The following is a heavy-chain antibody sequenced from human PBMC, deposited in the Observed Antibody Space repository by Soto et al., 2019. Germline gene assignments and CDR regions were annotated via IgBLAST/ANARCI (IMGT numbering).Heavy chain of an antibody. CDR3: VKGVKGSTLIPYYYDSSGYYYDAFNI. CDR2: ISSNGGST. CDR1: GFPVSSYA. V-gene: IGHV3-64D*06. D-gene: IGHD3-22*01. Sequence: PGGSLRRAWAASGFPVSSYAMHWVRQAPGKGLEYVSVISSNGGSTYHADSVKGRFTISRDNSKNTLYLQMSSLRAEDTAVYYCVKGVKGSTLIPYYYDSSGYYYDAFNIWGQGTKVTVSS. J-gene: IGHJ3*02.